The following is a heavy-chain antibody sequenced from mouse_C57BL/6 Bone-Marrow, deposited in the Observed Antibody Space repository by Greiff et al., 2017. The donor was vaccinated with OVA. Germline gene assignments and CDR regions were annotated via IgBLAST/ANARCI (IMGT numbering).Heavy chain of an antibody. CDR2: IDPETGGT. Sequence: VQLQQSWAELVRPGASVTLSCKASGYTFTDYEMHWVKQTPVHGLEWIGAIDPETGGTAYNQKFKGKAILTADKSSSTAYMELRSLTSEDSAVYYCTRDYDYDSPYWGQGTLVTVSA. D-gene: IGHD2-4*01. CDR1: GYTFTDYE. CDR3: TRDYDYDSPY. J-gene: IGHJ3*01. V-gene: IGHV1-15*01.